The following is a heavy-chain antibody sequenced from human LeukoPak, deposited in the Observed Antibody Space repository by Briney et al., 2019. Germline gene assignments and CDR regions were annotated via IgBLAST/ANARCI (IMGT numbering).Heavy chain of an antibody. CDR1: GGSFSGYY. CDR2: INHSGSA. D-gene: IGHD6-19*01. CDR3: ARGVAVAGHAFDI. Sequence: SETLSLTCAVYGGSFSGYYWSWIRQPPGKGLEWIGEINHSGSANYNPSLKSRVTISVDTSKNQLSLKLSSVTAADTAVYYCARGVAVAGHAFDIWGQGTMVTVSS. J-gene: IGHJ3*02. V-gene: IGHV4-34*01.